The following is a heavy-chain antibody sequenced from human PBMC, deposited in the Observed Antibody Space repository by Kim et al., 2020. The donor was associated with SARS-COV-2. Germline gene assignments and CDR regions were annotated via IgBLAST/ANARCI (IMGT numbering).Heavy chain of an antibody. CDR2: INHSGST. CDR3: ARGYREVRGVITVYYYYGMDV. CDR1: GGSFSGYY. Sequence: SETLSLTCAVYGGSFSGYYWSWIRQPPGKGLEWIGEINHSGSTNYNPSLKSRVTISVDTSKNQFSLKLSSVTAADTAVYYCARGYREVRGVITVYYYYGMDVWGQGTTVTVSS. V-gene: IGHV4-34*01. J-gene: IGHJ6*02. D-gene: IGHD3-10*01.